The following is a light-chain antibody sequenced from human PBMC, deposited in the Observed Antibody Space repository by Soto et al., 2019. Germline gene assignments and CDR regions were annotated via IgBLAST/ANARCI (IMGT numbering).Light chain of an antibody. J-gene: IGLJ1*01. CDR2: EVS. Sequence: QSALTQPASVSGSPGQSITISCTGTSSDVGGYNYVSWYQQHPGKAPKLMIYEVSNRPSGVSNRFAGSKSGNTASLTISGLQAEDDADYYCSSYPSSSTLYVFGTGTKVTVL. CDR1: SSDVGGYNY. V-gene: IGLV2-14*01. CDR3: SSYPSSSTLYV.